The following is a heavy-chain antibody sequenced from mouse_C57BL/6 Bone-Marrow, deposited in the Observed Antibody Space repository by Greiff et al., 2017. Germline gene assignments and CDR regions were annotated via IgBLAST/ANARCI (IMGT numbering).Heavy chain of an antibody. V-gene: IGHV14-3*01. J-gene: IGHJ4*01. CDR1: GFTFKNNY. Sequence: EVQLQEPVAELVKPGASVKLSCTASGFTFKNNYMHWVKQRPEQGLEWIGKIDPANGDTKYAQKFKGKATITADTSSNTSYLQLSSLTSEDTAIYYCARGGGYDSDYAMDYWGQGTSVTVSS. CDR2: IDPANGDT. CDR3: ARGGGYDSDYAMDY. D-gene: IGHD2-2*01.